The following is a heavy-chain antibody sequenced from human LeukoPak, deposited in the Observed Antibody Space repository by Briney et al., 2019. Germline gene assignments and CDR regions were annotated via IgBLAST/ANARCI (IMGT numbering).Heavy chain of an antibody. V-gene: IGHV4-4*07. CDR1: GGSISSYY. D-gene: IGHD6-13*01. J-gene: IGHJ3*02. CDR3: ARAIPGIAAAHAFEI. Sequence: SETLSLTCTVSGGSISSYYWSWIRQPAEKGLEWIGRIYTSGSTNYSPSLKSRVTMSVATSKNQFSLKLSSVTAADTAVYYCARAIPGIAAAHAFEIWGQGTMVTVSS. CDR2: IYTSGST.